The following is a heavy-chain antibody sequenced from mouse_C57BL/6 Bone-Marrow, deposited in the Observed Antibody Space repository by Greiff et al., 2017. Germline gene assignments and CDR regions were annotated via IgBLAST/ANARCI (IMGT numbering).Heavy chain of an antibody. CDR2: INYDGSST. CDR3: ARYYGSSPYYAMDY. J-gene: IGHJ4*01. D-gene: IGHD1-1*01. Sequence: EVKLVESEGGLVQPGSSMKLSCTASGFTFSDYYMAWVRQVPEKGLEWVANINYDGSSTYYLDSLKSRFIISRDNAKNILYLQMSSLKSEDTATYYCARYYGSSPYYAMDYWGQGTSVTVSS. CDR1: GFTFSDYY. V-gene: IGHV5-16*01.